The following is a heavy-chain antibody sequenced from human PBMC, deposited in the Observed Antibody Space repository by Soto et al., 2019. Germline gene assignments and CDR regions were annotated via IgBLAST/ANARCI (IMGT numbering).Heavy chain of an antibody. CDR1: GDSVTSPSYY. Sequence: SETLSLTCSVSGDSVTSPSYYWSWVRQPPGKRPEWIGYASHDGDTVYNPSLDSRATISVDTSTNQFSLILNSVTTADTAVYYCAREGGVLRMSNWFDAWGQGIQVTVSS. V-gene: IGHV4-61*01. CDR3: AREGGVLRMSNWFDA. D-gene: IGHD3-3*01. J-gene: IGHJ5*02. CDR2: ASHDGDT.